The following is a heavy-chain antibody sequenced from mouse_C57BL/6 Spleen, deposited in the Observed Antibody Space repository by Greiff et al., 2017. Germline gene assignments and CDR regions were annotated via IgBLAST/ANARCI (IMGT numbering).Heavy chain of an antibody. Sequence: EVMLVESGGGLVKPGGSLKLSCAASGFTFSDYGMHWVRQAPEKGLEWVAYISSGSSTIYYADTVEGRFTISRDNAKNTLFLQMTSLRSEDTAMYYCARENYGNPSYWYFDVWGTGTTVTVSS. V-gene: IGHV5-17*01. D-gene: IGHD2-1*01. CDR1: GFTFSDYG. J-gene: IGHJ1*03. CDR2: ISSGSSTI. CDR3: ARENYGNPSYWYFDV.